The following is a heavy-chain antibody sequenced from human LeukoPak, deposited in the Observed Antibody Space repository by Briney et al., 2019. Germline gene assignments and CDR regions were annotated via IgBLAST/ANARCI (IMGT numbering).Heavy chain of an antibody. J-gene: IGHJ4*02. Sequence: GGSLRLSCAASGFTFSSYSMNWVRQAPGKGLEWVSYISSSSTIYYADSVKGRFTISRDNAKNSLYLQMNSLRAEDTAVYYCARDGSYYDFWSGYQQLDYWGQGTLVTVSS. CDR3: ARDGSYYDFWSGYQQLDY. CDR2: ISSSSTI. V-gene: IGHV3-48*01. CDR1: GFTFSSYS. D-gene: IGHD3-3*01.